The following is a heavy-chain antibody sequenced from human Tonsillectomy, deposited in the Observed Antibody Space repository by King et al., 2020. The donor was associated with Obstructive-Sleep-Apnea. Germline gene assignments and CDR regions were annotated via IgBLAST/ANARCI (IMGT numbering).Heavy chain of an antibody. J-gene: IGHJ4*02. CDR2: INHSGST. Sequence: VQLQEWGAGLLKPSETLSLTCAVYGGSFSGYYWSWIRQPPGKGLEWIVEINHSGSTNYNPSLKSRVTISVDTSKNQFSLKLSSVTAADTAVYYCARSSIAVAGPNFDYWGQGTLVTVSS. V-gene: IGHV4-34*01. D-gene: IGHD6-19*01. CDR1: GGSFSGYY. CDR3: ARSSIAVAGPNFDY.